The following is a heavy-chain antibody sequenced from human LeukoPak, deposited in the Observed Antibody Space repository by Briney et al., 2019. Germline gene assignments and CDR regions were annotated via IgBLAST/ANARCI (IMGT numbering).Heavy chain of an antibody. J-gene: IGHJ3*02. CDR2: IYYSWST. D-gene: IGHD5-18*01. V-gene: IGHV4-59*01. CDR3: ARDPRGYSYGSHYRNPYDAFDI. CDR1: GGSISSYY. Sequence: SETLSLTRTVSGGSISSYYWSWIRQPPGKGLEWIGYIYYSWSTNYNPSLKSRVTISVDTSKNQFSLKLSSVTAADTAVYYCARDPRGYSYGSHYRNPYDAFDIWGQGTMVTVSS.